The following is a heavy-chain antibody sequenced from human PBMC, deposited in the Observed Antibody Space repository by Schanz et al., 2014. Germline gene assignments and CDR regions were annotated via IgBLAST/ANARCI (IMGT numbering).Heavy chain of an antibody. CDR3: VPMSIAAH. J-gene: IGHJ4*02. CDR1: GFNFANHA. D-gene: IGHD6-6*01. V-gene: IGHV3-33*05. CDR2: ISSDGSKK. Sequence: QVQLVESGGGVVQPERSLRLSCAASGFNFANHAIHWVRQGQGNGLQWVAVISSDGSKKLYADSVKARFTISRDNSKNSVSLQMNSLRAEDTAVYYCVPMSIAAHWGQGTLVTVSS.